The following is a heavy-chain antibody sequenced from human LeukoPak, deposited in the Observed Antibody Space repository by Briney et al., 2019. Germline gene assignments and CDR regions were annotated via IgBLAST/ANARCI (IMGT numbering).Heavy chain of an antibody. CDR2: IIPIFGTA. J-gene: IGHJ5*02. D-gene: IGHD4-11*01. V-gene: IGHV1-69*06. Sequence: SVKVSCKASGGTFSSYAISWVRQAPGQGLEWMGGIIPIFGTANYAQKFQGRVTITADKSTSTAYMELSSLRSEDTAVYYCARGVLAYSNYIHNWFDPWGQGTLVTVSS. CDR3: ARGVLAYSNYIHNWFDP. CDR1: GGTFSSYA.